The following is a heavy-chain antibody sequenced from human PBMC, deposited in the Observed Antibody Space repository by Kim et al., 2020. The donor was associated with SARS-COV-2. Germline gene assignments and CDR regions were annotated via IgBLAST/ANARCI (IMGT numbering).Heavy chain of an antibody. CDR2: IYHSGST. J-gene: IGHJ5*02. D-gene: IGHD5-18*01. Sequence: SETLSLTCAVSGGSISSSNWWSWVRQPPGKGLEWIGEIYHSGSTNYNPSLKSRVTISVDKSKNQFSLKLSSVTAADTAVYYCARGVQLSGWWVGWFDPWGQGTLVTVSS. CDR3: ARGVQLSGWWVGWFDP. V-gene: IGHV4-4*02. CDR1: GGSISSSNW.